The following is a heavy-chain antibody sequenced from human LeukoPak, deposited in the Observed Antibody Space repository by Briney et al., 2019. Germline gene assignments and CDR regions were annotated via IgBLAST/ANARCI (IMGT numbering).Heavy chain of an antibody. Sequence: ASVKVSCKASGYTFTGYYIHWVRQAPGQGLEWMGWINPDSGGTNYAQQFQGRVTMTRDTSLNTAYMDLSRLTSDDTALYYCTRETGEQSFDYWGQGTLVTVSS. J-gene: IGHJ4*02. CDR2: INPDSGGT. CDR1: GYTFTGYY. CDR3: TRETGEQSFDY. D-gene: IGHD3-16*01. V-gene: IGHV1-2*02.